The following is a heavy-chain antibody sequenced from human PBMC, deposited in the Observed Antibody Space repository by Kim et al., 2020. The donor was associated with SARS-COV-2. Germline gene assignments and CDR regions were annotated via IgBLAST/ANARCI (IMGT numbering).Heavy chain of an antibody. CDR3: ARRTLVLRFLEWSYGMDV. CDR2: IIPIFGTA. V-gene: IGHV1-69*13. D-gene: IGHD3-3*01. CDR1: GGTFSSYA. Sequence: SVKVSCKASGGTFSSYAISWVRQAPGQGLEWMGGIIPIFGTANYAQKFQGRVTITADESTSTAYMELSSLRSEDTAVYYCARRTLVLRFLEWSYGMDVWGQGTTVTVSS. J-gene: IGHJ6*02.